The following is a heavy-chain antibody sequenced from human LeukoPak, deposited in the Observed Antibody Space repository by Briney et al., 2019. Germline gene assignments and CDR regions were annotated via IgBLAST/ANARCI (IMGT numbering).Heavy chain of an antibody. CDR1: GFTFSHYS. Sequence: GGSLRLSCAASGFTFSHYSIDWVRQAPGKGLEWVAVISYDGSNKYYADSVKGRFTISRDNSKNTLYLQMNSLRAEDTAVYYCARERRGGHNWFDPWGQGTLVTVSS. J-gene: IGHJ5*02. V-gene: IGHV3-30*03. CDR2: ISYDGSNK. CDR3: ARERRGGHNWFDP. D-gene: IGHD2-15*01.